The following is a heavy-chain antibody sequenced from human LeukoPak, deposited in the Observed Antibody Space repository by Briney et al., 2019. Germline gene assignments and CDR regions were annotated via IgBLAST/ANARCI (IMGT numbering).Heavy chain of an antibody. V-gene: IGHV1-2*06. D-gene: IGHD6-19*01. Sequence: GASVKVSCKASGYTFTGYYMHWVRQAPGQGLEWMVRINPNSGGTNYAQKFQGRVTMTRDTSITTAYMELSRLRSDDTAVYYCARSRPSIAVAGTDYWGQGTLVTVSS. CDR1: GYTFTGYY. J-gene: IGHJ4*02. CDR3: ARSRPSIAVAGTDY. CDR2: INPNSGGT.